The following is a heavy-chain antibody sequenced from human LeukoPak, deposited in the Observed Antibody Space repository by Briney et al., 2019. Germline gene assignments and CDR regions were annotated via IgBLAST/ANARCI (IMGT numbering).Heavy chain of an antibody. J-gene: IGHJ4*02. V-gene: IGHV3-13*04. Sequence: GGSLTLSCAASRFTFSTYYMHWDRQATGKGLEWVSPIGTAGDTYYPGSVKGRFTISRENAKNSLYLQMNSLRAGDTAVYYCARGAYDSSGYYGMAFDYWGQGNMVTVSS. CDR2: IGTAGDT. CDR1: RFTFSTYY. CDR3: ARGAYDSSGYYGMAFDY. D-gene: IGHD3-22*01.